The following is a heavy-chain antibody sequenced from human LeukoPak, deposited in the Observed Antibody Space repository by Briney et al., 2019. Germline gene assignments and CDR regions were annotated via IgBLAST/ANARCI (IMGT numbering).Heavy chain of an antibody. CDR2: ISYDGSNK. J-gene: IGHJ4*02. V-gene: IGHV3-30*18. Sequence: GGSLRLSCAASGFTFSSYGMHWVRQAPGKGLEWVAVISYDGSNKYYADSVKGRFTISRDNSKNTLYLQMNSLRAEDTAVYYCAKDLQYMTTVVVADYWGREPWSPSPQ. CDR3: AKDLQYMTTVVVADY. D-gene: IGHD4-23*01. CDR1: GFTFSSYG.